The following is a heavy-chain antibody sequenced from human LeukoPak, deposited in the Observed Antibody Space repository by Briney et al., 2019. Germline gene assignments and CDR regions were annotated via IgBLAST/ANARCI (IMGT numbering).Heavy chain of an antibody. CDR3: ARDPQYYYYYYGMDV. J-gene: IGHJ6*02. V-gene: IGHV3-7*01. Sequence: PGGSLRLSFAASGFTFSSYWIGWVRQAPGKGLEWVANIKQDGSENNYGDSVKGRFTISRDNAKNSLYLQMNSLRAEDTAVYYCARDPQYYYYYYGMDVWGQGTTVTVSS. CDR1: GFTFSSYW. CDR2: IKQDGSEN.